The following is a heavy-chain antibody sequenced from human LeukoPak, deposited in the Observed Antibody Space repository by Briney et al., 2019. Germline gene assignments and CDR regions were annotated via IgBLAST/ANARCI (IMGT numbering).Heavy chain of an antibody. J-gene: IGHJ3*02. D-gene: IGHD4-17*01. CDR1: GFTFSSYS. CDR2: ISSSISYI. V-gene: IGHV3-21*01. CDR3: ARVFDYGDAGDAFDI. Sequence: GGSLRLSCAASGFTFSSYSMNWVRQAPGKGLEWVSSISSSISYIYYADSVKGRFTISRDNAKNSLYLQMNSLRAEDTAVYYCARVFDYGDAGDAFDIWGQWTMVTVSS.